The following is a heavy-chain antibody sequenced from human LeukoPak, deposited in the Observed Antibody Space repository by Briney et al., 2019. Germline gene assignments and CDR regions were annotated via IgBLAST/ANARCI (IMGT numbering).Heavy chain of an antibody. D-gene: IGHD6-19*01. J-gene: IGHJ4*02. CDR2: IDPKSGGR. Sequence: ASVKVSCKASGYTFIDYYMHWVRRAPGQGLEWMGWIDPKSGGRSYAQKFQDRVAMIRDTSISTAYMELTRLRSDDTAVYYCARAYSSGWYGSTDYWGQGTLVTVSS. CDR3: ARAYSSGWYGSTDY. V-gene: IGHV1-2*02. CDR1: GYTFIDYY.